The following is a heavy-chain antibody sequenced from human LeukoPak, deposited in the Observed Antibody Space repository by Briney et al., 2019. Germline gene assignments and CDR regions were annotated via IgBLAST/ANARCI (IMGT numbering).Heavy chain of an antibody. CDR3: ARVAAARYYYYMDV. J-gene: IGHJ6*03. Sequence: SETLSLTCTVSGGSISSSSYYWGWIRQPPGKGLEWIGSIYYSGSTYYNPSLKSRVTISVDTSMNQFSLRLSSVTAADTAVFYCARVAAARYYYYMDVWGKGTTVTVSS. V-gene: IGHV4-39*01. D-gene: IGHD6-13*01. CDR1: GGSISSSSYY. CDR2: IYYSGST.